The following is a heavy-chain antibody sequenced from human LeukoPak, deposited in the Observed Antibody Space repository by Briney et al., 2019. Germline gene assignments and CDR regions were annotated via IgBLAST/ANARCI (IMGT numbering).Heavy chain of an antibody. Sequence: GSLRLSCAASGFTFRSYAMSWVRQAPGKGLEWVSAISGSGGSTYYADSVKGRFTISRDNSKNTLYLQMNSLRAEDTAVYYCANEVFYSSGWYDGWGQGTLVTVSS. CDR1: GFTFRSYA. J-gene: IGHJ5*02. CDR3: ANEVFYSSGWYDG. V-gene: IGHV3-23*01. CDR2: ISGSGGST. D-gene: IGHD6-19*01.